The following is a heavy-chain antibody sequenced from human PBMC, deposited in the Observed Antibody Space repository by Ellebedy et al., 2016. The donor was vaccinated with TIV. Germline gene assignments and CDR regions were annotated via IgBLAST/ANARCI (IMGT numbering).Heavy chain of an antibody. Sequence: MPSETLSLTCTVSRGYIGRGDYYWSWIRQPPGKGLEWIGNIYDSGTTNYKASLKSRITILLDASKNQFSLKLSSVSAADTAVYYCARGYHYYGSDRSSYHYYYGMDVWGQGTAVTVSS. D-gene: IGHD3-10*01. J-gene: IGHJ6*02. CDR1: RGYIGRGDYY. V-gene: IGHV4-30-4*01. CDR3: ARGYHYYGSDRSSYHYYYGMDV. CDR2: IYDSGTT.